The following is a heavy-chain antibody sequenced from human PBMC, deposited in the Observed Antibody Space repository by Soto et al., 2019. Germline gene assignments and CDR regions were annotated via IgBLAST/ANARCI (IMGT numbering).Heavy chain of an antibody. CDR2: IYYSGST. V-gene: IGHV4-59*01. J-gene: IGHJ4*02. CDR3: ANSHSYGSYFDY. CDR1: GGSISSYY. Sequence: SETLSLTCTVSGGSISSYYWSWIRQPPGKGLEWIGYIYYSGSTNYNPSLKSRVTISVDTSKNQFSLKLSSVTAADTAVYYCANSHSYGSYFDYWGQGTLVTVSS. D-gene: IGHD5-18*01.